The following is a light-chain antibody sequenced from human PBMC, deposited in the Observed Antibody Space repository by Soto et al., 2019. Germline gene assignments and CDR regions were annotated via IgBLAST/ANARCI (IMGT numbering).Light chain of an antibody. CDR1: QSISSY. V-gene: IGKV1-5*01. J-gene: IGKJ4*01. CDR2: DAS. Sequence: DIQMTQSPSSVSASVGDRVTITCRASQSISSYLAWYQQKPGKAPKLLIHDASSLESGVPSRFSGSRSGTEFPLTLSSLQPDDFATYYCQQYDNLPLPFGGGTKADMK. CDR3: QQYDNLPLP.